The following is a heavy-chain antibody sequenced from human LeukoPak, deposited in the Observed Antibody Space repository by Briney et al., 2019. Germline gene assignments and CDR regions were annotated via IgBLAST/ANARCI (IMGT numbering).Heavy chain of an antibody. CDR2: INHSGST. J-gene: IGHJ4*02. CDR1: GGSFSGYY. V-gene: IGHV4-34*01. D-gene: IGHD3-16*02. CDR3: ARVVTVRTRPVIDY. Sequence: SETLSLTCAVYGGSFSGYYWSWIRQPPGKGLEWIGEINHSGSTNYNPSLKSRVTISEDTSKTQFSLKLSSVTAADTAVYYCARVVTVRTRPVIDYWGQGTLVTVSS.